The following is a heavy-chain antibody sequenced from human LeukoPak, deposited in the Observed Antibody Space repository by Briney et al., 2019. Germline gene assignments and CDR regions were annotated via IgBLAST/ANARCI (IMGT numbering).Heavy chain of an antibody. J-gene: IGHJ5*02. D-gene: IGHD3-10*01. V-gene: IGHV4-38-2*02. Sequence: PSETLSLTCAVSGYSISSGYYWGWIRPPPGKGLEWIGSIYHSGSTYYDPSLKSQVSVSVDTSKNEFSLKLSSVTAADTAVYYCARDTYGSGSYPRFDPWGQGTLVTVSS. CDR3: ARDTYGSGSYPRFDP. CDR1: GYSISSGYY. CDR2: IYHSGST.